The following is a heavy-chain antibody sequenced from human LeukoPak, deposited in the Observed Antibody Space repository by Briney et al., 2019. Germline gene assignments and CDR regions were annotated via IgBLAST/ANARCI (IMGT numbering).Heavy chain of an antibody. J-gene: IGHJ3*02. CDR3: ARVGAWEPRDAFDI. CDR2: IYHSGST. D-gene: IGHD1-26*01. CDR1: GGSISSSSYY. Sequence: SETLSLTCTVSGGSISSSSYYWGWIRQPPGKGLEWIGSIYHSGSTYYNPSLKSRVTISVDTSKNQFSLKLSSVTAADTAVYYCARVGAWEPRDAFDIWGQGTMVTVSS. V-gene: IGHV4-39*07.